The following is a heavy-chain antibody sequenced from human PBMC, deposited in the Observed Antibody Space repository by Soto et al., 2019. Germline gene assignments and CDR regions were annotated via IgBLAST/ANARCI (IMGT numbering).Heavy chain of an antibody. Sequence: ASVKVSCKASGYTFTSYYMHWVRQAPGQGLEWMGIINPSGGSTSYAQKFQGRVTMTRDTSTSTAYMELSSLRSEDTAVYYCAAALPIYYGSGVTDDYYYMDVWGKGTTVTVSS. J-gene: IGHJ6*03. CDR2: INPSGGST. CDR3: AAALPIYYGSGVTDDYYYMDV. V-gene: IGHV1-46*01. D-gene: IGHD3-10*01. CDR1: GYTFTSYY.